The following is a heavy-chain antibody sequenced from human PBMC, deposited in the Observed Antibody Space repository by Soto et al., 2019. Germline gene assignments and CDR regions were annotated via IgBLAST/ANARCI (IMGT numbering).Heavy chain of an antibody. Sequence: GSLRLSCAASGFTFSSYSMNWVRQAAGKGLEWVSSISSSSSYIYYADSVKGRFTISRDNAKNSLYLQMKSLRGEDTAVYYCARDLNHQMATKYYFDYWGQGAPVTVSS. J-gene: IGHJ4*02. D-gene: IGHD2-2*01. V-gene: IGHV3-21*01. CDR3: ARDLNHQMATKYYFDY. CDR1: GFTFSSYS. CDR2: ISSSSSYI.